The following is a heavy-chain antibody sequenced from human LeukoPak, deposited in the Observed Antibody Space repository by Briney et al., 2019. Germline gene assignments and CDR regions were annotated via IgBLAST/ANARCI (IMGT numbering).Heavy chain of an antibody. V-gene: IGHV1-46*01. D-gene: IGHD6-13*01. CDR3: ARSAESSSWVEFDY. Sequence: ASVKVSCKASGYTFTNYYIHWVRQAPGQGLECMGIINPSGGSTSYAQKFQGRVTMTRDMSTSTVYMELSRLRSDDTAVYYCARSAESSSWVEFDYWGQGTLVTVSS. J-gene: IGHJ4*02. CDR1: GYTFTNYY. CDR2: INPSGGST.